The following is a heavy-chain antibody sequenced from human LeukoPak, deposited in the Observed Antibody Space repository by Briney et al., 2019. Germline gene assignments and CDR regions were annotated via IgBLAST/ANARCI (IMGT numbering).Heavy chain of an antibody. J-gene: IGHJ4*02. CDR1: GGSISTFY. Sequence: SETLSLTCTVSGGSISTFYWSWIRQPPGKQLEWIGYISYGGATSYNPSLKRHVTISVNSPKNYFSLRLTSLTAADTALYYCARHGGTIVYFDYWGPGSLVTVSS. CDR3: ARHGGTIVYFDY. CDR2: ISYGGAT. D-gene: IGHD1-26*01. V-gene: IGHV4-59*08.